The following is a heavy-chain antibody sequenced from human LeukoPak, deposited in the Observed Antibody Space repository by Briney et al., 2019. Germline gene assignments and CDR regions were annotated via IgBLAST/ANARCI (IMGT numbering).Heavy chain of an antibody. CDR3: AKGGGGYYYGSGSYLEY. D-gene: IGHD3-10*01. V-gene: IGHV3-23*01. Sequence: GGSLRLSCAASGFTFSSFAMTWVRQAPGKGLEWVSGISGSGGYTHYADSVKGRFTISRDNSKNTLYLQMNSLRAEDTALYCWAKGGGGYYYGSGSYLEYWGQGTLVTGSS. CDR2: ISGSGGYT. J-gene: IGHJ4*02. CDR1: GFTFSSFA.